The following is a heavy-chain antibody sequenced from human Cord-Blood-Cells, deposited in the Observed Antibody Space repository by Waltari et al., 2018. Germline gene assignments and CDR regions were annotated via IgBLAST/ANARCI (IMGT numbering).Heavy chain of an antibody. D-gene: IGHD6-13*01. Sequence: EVQLLESGGGLVQPGGSLRLSCAASGFTFSSYAMSWVRQAPGKGLEWVSAIRGSGGSTYYADSVKGRFTISRDCSKNTLYLQMNSLRAEDTAVYYCAKDADAPGIAAAGTVTFDYWGQGTLVTVSS. CDR2: IRGSGGST. V-gene: IGHV3-23*01. J-gene: IGHJ4*02. CDR1: GFTFSSYA. CDR3: AKDADAPGIAAAGTVTFDY.